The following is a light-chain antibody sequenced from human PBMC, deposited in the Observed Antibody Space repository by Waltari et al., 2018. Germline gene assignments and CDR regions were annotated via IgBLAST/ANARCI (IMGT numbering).Light chain of an antibody. Sequence: EIVMAPSPSTLSVSPGERATLSCRASQSVSTNLAWYQQKPGQAPRLLVYGASSRATGIPARFSGSGSEKEFTLTISRLQSEDFAVYYCLQYYSWLKTFGQGTKLEIK. J-gene: IGKJ2*01. V-gene: IGKV3-15*01. CDR2: GAS. CDR1: QSVSTN. CDR3: LQYYSWLKT.